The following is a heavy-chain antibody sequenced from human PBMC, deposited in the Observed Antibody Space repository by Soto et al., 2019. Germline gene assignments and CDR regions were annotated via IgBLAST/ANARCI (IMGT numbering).Heavy chain of an antibody. CDR2: INTYNSDT. V-gene: IGHV1-18*04. D-gene: IGHD2-15*01. Sequence: QVHLVQSGAEVKKPGASVKVSCKASGYAFTSYGMSWVRQAPGQGLEWMGWINTYNSDTNSAPRLQGRINMTTDTSPSTAYIELRRLKSDDTSVYSCVRDEQDSCRGGNCLSFDYWGQGNRVSVSS. J-gene: IGHJ4*02. CDR3: VRDEQDSCRGGNCLSFDY. CDR1: GYAFTSYG.